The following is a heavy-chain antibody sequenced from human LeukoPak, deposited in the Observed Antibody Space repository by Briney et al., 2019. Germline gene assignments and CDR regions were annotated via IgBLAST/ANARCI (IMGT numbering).Heavy chain of an antibody. CDR1: GFLVRNNY. J-gene: IGHJ4*02. D-gene: IGHD5-12*01. V-gene: IGHV3-66*02. CDR3: TTAPMRDGGYDYLFDF. Sequence: GGSLRLSCAASGFLVRNNYMSWVRQAPGKGLELVPVFYSGGDTYYTDSVKGRFTISRDSSKNMLFLQMNSLRAEDTAVYYCTTAPMRDGGYDYLFDFWGQGTLVTVSS. CDR2: FYSGGDT.